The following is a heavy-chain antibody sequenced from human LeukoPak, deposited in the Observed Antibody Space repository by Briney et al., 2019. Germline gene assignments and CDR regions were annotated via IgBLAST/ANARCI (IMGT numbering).Heavy chain of an antibody. D-gene: IGHD4-23*01. CDR2: ISGSGGST. V-gene: IGHV3-23*01. CDR1: GGTFSGYA. CDR3: AKDRDYGGNSNQDY. Sequence: SCKASGGTFSGYAISWVRQAPGKGLEWVSAISGSGGSTYYADSVKGRFTISRDNSKNTLYLQMNSLRAEDTAVYYCAKDRDYGGNSNQDYWGQGTLVTVSS. J-gene: IGHJ4*02.